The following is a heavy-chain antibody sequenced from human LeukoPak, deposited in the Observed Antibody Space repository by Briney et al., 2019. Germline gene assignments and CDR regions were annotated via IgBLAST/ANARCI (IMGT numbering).Heavy chain of an antibody. J-gene: IGHJ5*02. Sequence: SETLSLTCTVSGGSISSSSYYWGWIRQPPGKGLEWIGSIYYSGSTYYNPSLKSRVTISVDTSKNQFSLKLSSVTAADTAVYYCARAYDGSGYTDPPSNWFDPWGQGTLVTVSS. CDR1: GGSISSSSYY. V-gene: IGHV4-39*01. CDR2: IYYSGST. CDR3: ARAYDGSGYTDPPSNWFDP. D-gene: IGHD3-22*01.